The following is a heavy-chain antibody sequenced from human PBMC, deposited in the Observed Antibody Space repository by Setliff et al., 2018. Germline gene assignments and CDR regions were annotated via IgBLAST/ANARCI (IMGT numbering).Heavy chain of an antibody. Sequence: GGSLRLSCAASGFTFSSYSMNWVRQPPGKGLEWVSAISGSGDATYYADSVKGRFTISRDNSKNTLYLQMNSLRAEDTAVYYCAKGYCSSTSCYVDYWGQGTLVTVSS. CDR1: GFTFSSYS. J-gene: IGHJ4*02. D-gene: IGHD2-2*01. CDR2: ISGSGDAT. CDR3: AKGYCSSTSCYVDY. V-gene: IGHV3-23*01.